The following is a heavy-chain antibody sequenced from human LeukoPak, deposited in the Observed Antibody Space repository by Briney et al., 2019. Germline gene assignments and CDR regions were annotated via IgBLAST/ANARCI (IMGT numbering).Heavy chain of an antibody. V-gene: IGHV3-48*04. CDR2: ISSSSSTI. Sequence: PGGSLRLSCAASGFTFSSYSMNWVRQAPGKGLEWVSSISSSSSTIYYADSVEGRFTISRDNAKNSLYLQMNSLRAEDTAVYYCSGSIAARKNAFDIWGQGTMVTVSS. D-gene: IGHD6-25*01. J-gene: IGHJ3*02. CDR1: GFTFSSYS. CDR3: SGSIAARKNAFDI.